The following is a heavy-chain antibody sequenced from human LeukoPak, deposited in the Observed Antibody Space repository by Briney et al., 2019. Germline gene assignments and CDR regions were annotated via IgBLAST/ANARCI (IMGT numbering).Heavy chain of an antibody. D-gene: IGHD5-12*01. CDR2: ISSSSSTI. CDR3: AKDLLAATIDYYFDY. V-gene: IGHV3-48*01. Sequence: GGSLRLSCAASGFTFSSYSMNWVRQAPGKGLEWVSYISSSSSTIYYADSVKGRFTISRDNAKNSLYLQMNSLRAEDTAVYYCAKDLLAATIDYYFDYWGQGTLVTVSS. J-gene: IGHJ4*02. CDR1: GFTFSSYS.